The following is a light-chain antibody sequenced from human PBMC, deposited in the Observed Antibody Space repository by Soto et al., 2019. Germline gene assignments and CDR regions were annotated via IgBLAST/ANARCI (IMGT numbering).Light chain of an antibody. V-gene: IGLV1-44*01. CDR3: AAWADSLNGWV. J-gene: IGLJ3*02. CDR1: SSNIGSNT. CDR2: SNN. Sequence: QSVLTQPPSASGTPGQRVTISCSGSSSNIGSNTVNWYQQLPGTAPKLLIYSNNQRPSGVPDRFSGSKSGTSASLAISGLPSEDEADYYCAAWADSLNGWVFGGGTKLTVL.